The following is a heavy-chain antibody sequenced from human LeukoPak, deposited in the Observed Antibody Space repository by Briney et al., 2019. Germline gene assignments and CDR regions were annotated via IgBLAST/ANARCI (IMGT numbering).Heavy chain of an antibody. CDR1: GGTFSSYA. Sequence: GASVKVSCKASGGTFSSYAISWVRQAPGQGLEWMGGIIPIFGTANYAQKFQGRVTITADKSTSTAYMELSSLRSEDTAVYYCAREKPYCGGDCYSTVYFQHWGQGTLVTVSS. V-gene: IGHV1-69*06. CDR3: AREKPYCGGDCYSTVYFQH. CDR2: IIPIFGTA. D-gene: IGHD2-21*02. J-gene: IGHJ1*01.